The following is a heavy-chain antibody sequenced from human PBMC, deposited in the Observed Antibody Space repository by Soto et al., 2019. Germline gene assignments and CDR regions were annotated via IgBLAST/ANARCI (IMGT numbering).Heavy chain of an antibody. Sequence: QVQLVQSGAEMKRPGSSLKVSCETSGGIFTNYAFNWVRRAPGQGLEWMGCIIPVLNMANYAQKFQGRITLTADRSTSTAYLELTSLTSEDTAIYFCAKAPTASSPFDYWGQGTLVTVSS. CDR1: GGIFTNYA. CDR2: IIPVLNMA. J-gene: IGHJ4*02. CDR3: AKAPTASSPFDY. V-gene: IGHV1-69*04. D-gene: IGHD1-26*01.